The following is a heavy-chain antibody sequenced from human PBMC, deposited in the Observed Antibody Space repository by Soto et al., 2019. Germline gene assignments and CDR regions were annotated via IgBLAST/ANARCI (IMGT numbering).Heavy chain of an antibody. J-gene: IGHJ6*02. D-gene: IGHD2-15*01. V-gene: IGHV1-69*13. CDR3: ATRYCVSFNCRASSQFNYGTDV. CDR1: GCPFSNYA. Sequence: VASVKFSCTVSGCPFSNYAISWVRQAPGQGLQWMGGIIPIFGTTTYAQKFQGRVTITSDDSTTTAYMELSSLTSEGTALFYGATRYCVSFNCRASSQFNYGTDVWGQGTPVTVSS. CDR2: IIPIFGTT.